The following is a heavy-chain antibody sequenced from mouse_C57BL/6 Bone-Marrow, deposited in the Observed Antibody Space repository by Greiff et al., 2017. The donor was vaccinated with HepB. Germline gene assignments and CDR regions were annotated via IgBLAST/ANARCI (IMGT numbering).Heavy chain of an antibody. J-gene: IGHJ1*03. V-gene: IGHV1-69*01. Sequence: QVQLQQPGAELVMPGASVKLSCKASGYTFTSYWMHWVKQRPGQGLEWIGEIDPSDSYTNYNQKFKGKSTLTVDKSSSTAYMQLSSLTSEDSAVYYCARERGYYYGSSNWYFDVWGTGTTVTVSS. D-gene: IGHD1-1*01. CDR1: GYTFTSYW. CDR3: ARERGYYYGSSNWYFDV. CDR2: IDPSDSYT.